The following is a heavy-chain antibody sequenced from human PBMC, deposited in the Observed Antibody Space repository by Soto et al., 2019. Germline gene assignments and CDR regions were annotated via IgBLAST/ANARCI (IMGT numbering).Heavy chain of an antibody. D-gene: IGHD6-6*01. CDR3: ARASRCKSEYECFAWLDF. Sequence: QVLLQESGPGLVKPSETLSLTCTVSGGSISSLYWAWIRQPAGKGLEWIGRIFPSGDSNYNPSLTSRVSMTLDTPKNQFSLTVTSVTAADTAVYYCARASRCKSEYECFAWLDFWGQGILATVSS. V-gene: IGHV4-4*07. CDR1: GGSISSLY. CDR2: IFPSGDS. J-gene: IGHJ4*02.